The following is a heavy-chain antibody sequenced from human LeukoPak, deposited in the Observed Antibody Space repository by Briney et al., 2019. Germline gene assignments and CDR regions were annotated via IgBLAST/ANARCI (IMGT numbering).Heavy chain of an antibody. CDR3: ARPGHESYSSGWYPFDP. CDR1: GYTFTGYY. J-gene: IGHJ5*02. Sequence: WASVKVSCKASGYTFTGYYMHWVRQAPGQGLEWMGWINPNSGNTGYAQKFQGRVTMTRNTSISTAYMELSSLRSEDTAVYYCARPGHESYSSGWYPFDPWGQGTLVTVSS. CDR2: INPNSGNT. D-gene: IGHD6-19*01. V-gene: IGHV1-8*02.